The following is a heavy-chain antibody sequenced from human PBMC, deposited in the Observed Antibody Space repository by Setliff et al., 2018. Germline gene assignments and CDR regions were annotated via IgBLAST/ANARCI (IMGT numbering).Heavy chain of an antibody. Sequence: PSETLSLTCAVSGYSISSGNYWGWIRQPPGKGLEWIGSISHSGSAYYNPSLKSRVTISLDMSKNQFSLKLSSVTAADTAVYYCARAAGYSSSWYHYYYGMDVWGQGTTVTVSS. CDR1: GYSISSGNY. V-gene: IGHV4-38-2*01. D-gene: IGHD6-13*01. CDR3: ARAAGYSSSWYHYYYGMDV. CDR2: ISHSGSA. J-gene: IGHJ6*02.